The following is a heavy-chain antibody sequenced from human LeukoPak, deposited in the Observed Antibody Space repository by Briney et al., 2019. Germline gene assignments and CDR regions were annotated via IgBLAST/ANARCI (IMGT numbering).Heavy chain of an antibody. Sequence: SQTLSLTCTVSGGFISSGSYWWSWIRQHPEKGLEWIGYRYYSGNTYYNPSLKSRVSISLDTSKNQLSLTLTSVTAADTAVYYCARGHRTSSAYHCNAMDVWGQGTRVTVSS. V-gene: IGHV4-31*03. CDR1: GGFISSGSYW. CDR3: ARGHRTSSAYHCNAMDV. J-gene: IGHJ6*02. CDR2: RYYSGNT. D-gene: IGHD2-8*01.